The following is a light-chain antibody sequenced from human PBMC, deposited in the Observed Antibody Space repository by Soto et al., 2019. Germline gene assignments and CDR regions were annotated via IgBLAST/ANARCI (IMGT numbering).Light chain of an antibody. CDR1: ESVVRY. J-gene: IGKJ4*01. CDR2: DTS. Sequence: EIVLTQSPVTLSLSPGDTATLSCRASESVVRYLAWYQQKPGQAPRLLMYDTSKRATGIPARFSGSGYGRDFTLTISSLEPEDFAVYYWQQRSNWPLTFGGGTKVDIK. V-gene: IGKV3-11*02. CDR3: QQRSNWPLT.